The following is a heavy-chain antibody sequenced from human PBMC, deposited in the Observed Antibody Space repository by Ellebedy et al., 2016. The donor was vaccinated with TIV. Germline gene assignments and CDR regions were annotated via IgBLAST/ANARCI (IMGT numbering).Heavy chain of an antibody. V-gene: IGHV1-24*01. CDR3: AADTYYYDSSGYIVRYLQH. J-gene: IGHJ1*01. D-gene: IGHD3-22*01. CDR1: GYTLTELS. CDR2: SDPEDSET. Sequence: AASVKVSCKISGYTLTELSMHWVRQAPGKGLEWMGGSDPEDSETVYAQKFQGRVTMTDDTPTDTAYMELSSLRSEDTAVYYCAADTYYYDSSGYIVRYLQHWGQGTLVTVSS.